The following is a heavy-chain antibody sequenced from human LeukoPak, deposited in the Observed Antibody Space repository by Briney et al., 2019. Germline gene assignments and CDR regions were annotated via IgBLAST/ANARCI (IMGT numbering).Heavy chain of an antibody. J-gene: IGHJ4*02. Sequence: GGSLTLSCAAPGFTFSSYAMHWLRHAPGKGLEWLAGISYDRSNKYYEDSGKGRFTISRYNSKNTMYLQMNSLRAEDTAVYYCARGSCSGGSCYSYYFDYWGQGTLVTVSS. D-gene: IGHD2-15*01. V-gene: IGHV3-30-3*01. CDR2: ISYDRSNK. CDR1: GFTFSSYA. CDR3: ARGSCSGGSCYSYYFDY.